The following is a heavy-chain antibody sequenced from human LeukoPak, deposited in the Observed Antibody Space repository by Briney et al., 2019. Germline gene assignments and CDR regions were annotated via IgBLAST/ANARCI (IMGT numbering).Heavy chain of an antibody. Sequence: SETLSLTCTVSGGSISSYCWSWIRQPPGKGLEWIGYIYYSGSTNYNPSLKSRVTISVDTSKNQFSLKLSSVTAADTAVYYCARATYYYDSSGYYYVPFDYWGQGTLVTVSS. CDR2: IYYSGST. CDR3: ARATYYYDSSGYYYVPFDY. D-gene: IGHD3-22*01. V-gene: IGHV4-59*01. CDR1: GGSISSYC. J-gene: IGHJ4*02.